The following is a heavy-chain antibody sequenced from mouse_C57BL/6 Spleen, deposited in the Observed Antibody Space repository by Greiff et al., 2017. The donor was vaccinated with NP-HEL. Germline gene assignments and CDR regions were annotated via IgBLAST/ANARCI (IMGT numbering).Heavy chain of an antibody. CDR2: IYPGDGDT. Sequence: VQLQQSGPELVKPGASVKISCKASGYAFSSSWMNWVKQRPGKGLEWIGRIYPGDGDTNYNGKFKGKATLTADKSSSTAYMQLSSLTTDDSAVYFCARSGSSPLDYWGQGTTLTVSS. J-gene: IGHJ2*01. CDR3: ARSGSSPLDY. CDR1: GYAFSSSW. V-gene: IGHV1-82*01. D-gene: IGHD1-1*01.